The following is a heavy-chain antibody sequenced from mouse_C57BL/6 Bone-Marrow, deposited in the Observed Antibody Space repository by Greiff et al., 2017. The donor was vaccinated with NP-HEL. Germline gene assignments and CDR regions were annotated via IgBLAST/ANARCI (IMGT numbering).Heavy chain of an antibody. CDR1: GYTFTSYG. CDR3: ASYYDYDGWYFDV. Sequence: VQLQQSGAELARPGASVKLSCKASGYTFTSYGISWVKQRTGQGLEWIGEIYPRSGNTYYNEKFKGKATLTADKSSSTAYMELRSLTSEDSAVYFCASYYDYDGWYFDVWGTGTTVTVSS. D-gene: IGHD2-4*01. CDR2: IYPRSGNT. J-gene: IGHJ1*03. V-gene: IGHV1-81*01.